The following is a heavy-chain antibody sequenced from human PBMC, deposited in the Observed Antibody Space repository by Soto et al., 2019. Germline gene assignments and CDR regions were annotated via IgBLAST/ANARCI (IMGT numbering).Heavy chain of an antibody. Sequence: SGPTLVNPTQTLTLTCTFSGFSLSTSGMCASWIRQPPGKALEWLALIDWDDDKYYSTSLKTRLTISKDTSKNQVVLTMTNMDPVDTATYYCARTHRRYYYDSSGLPWFDPWGQGTLVTVSS. D-gene: IGHD3-22*01. J-gene: IGHJ5*02. V-gene: IGHV2-70*01. CDR3: ARTHRRYYYDSSGLPWFDP. CDR1: GFSLSTSGMC. CDR2: IDWDDDK.